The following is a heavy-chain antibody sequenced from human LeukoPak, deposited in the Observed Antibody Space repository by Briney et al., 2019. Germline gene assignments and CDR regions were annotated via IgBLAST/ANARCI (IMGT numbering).Heavy chain of an antibody. J-gene: IGHJ3*02. CDR3: ARDSTIFGVVYREVGAFDI. D-gene: IGHD3-3*01. Sequence: GGSLRLSCAASGFTFSSYAMHWVRQAPGKGLEWVAVISYDGSNKYYAHSAKGRFTVSRDNSKNTLYLQMNSLRAEDTAVYYCARDSTIFGVVYREVGAFDIWGQGTMVTVSS. V-gene: IGHV3-30-3*01. CDR1: GFTFSSYA. CDR2: ISYDGSNK.